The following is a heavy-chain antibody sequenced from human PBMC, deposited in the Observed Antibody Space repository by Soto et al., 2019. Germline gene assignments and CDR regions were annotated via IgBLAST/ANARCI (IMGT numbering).Heavy chain of an antibody. CDR2: INSYNGNT. Sequence: QLVQSGAEVKKPGASVKVSCKASGYTFTSYGISWVRQAPGQGLEWMGWINSYNGNTNYAQKFKGRITVTTNPPTSKAEMELGSLRADDTALNYCGRIIAGGGGEGDYWGEGTLVTVSS. J-gene: IGHJ4*02. V-gene: IGHV1-18*01. D-gene: IGHD6-13*01. CDR3: GRIIAGGGGEGDY. CDR1: GYTFTSYG.